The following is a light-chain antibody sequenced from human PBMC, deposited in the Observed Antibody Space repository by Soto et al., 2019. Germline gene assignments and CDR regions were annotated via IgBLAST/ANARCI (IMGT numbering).Light chain of an antibody. CDR2: DVS. CDR3: QQYGSSPT. CDR1: QSVSSNY. J-gene: IGKJ1*01. V-gene: IGKV3-20*01. Sequence: IVLTQSPGTLSLSPGERATLSCRSSQSVSSNYLAWYQQKPDQAPRLVIYDVSGRATGVPDRFSGSGSGTHFTHTISRLEPEDFAVYYWQQYGSSPTFGQGTKVEIK.